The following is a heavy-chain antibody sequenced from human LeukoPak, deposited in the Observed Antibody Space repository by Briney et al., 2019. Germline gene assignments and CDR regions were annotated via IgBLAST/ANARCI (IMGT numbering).Heavy chain of an antibody. D-gene: IGHD2-8*01. Sequence: PSETLSLTCAVYGGSFSGYYWSWIRQPPGKGLEWIGEINHSGSTNYNPSLKSGVTISVDTSKNQLSLKLSSVTAADTAVYYCAREKSRCTNGVCYRGGFDYWGQGALVTVSS. CDR3: AREKSRCTNGVCYRGGFDY. J-gene: IGHJ4*02. CDR2: INHSGST. CDR1: GGSFSGYY. V-gene: IGHV4-34*01.